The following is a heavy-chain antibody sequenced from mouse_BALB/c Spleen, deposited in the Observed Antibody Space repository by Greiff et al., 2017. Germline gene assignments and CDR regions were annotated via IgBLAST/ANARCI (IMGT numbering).Heavy chain of an antibody. CDR1: GFTFSSYG. V-gene: IGHV5-6*01. J-gene: IGHJ1*01. CDR2: ISSGGSYT. Sequence: EVKLMESGGDLVKPGGSLKLSCAASGFTFSSYGMSWVRQTSDKRLEWVATISSGGSYTYYPDSVKGRFTISRDNAKNTLYLQMSSLKSEDTAMYYCARHPGNYSFYWYFDVWGAGTTVTVSS. D-gene: IGHD2-1*01. CDR3: ARHPGNYSFYWYFDV.